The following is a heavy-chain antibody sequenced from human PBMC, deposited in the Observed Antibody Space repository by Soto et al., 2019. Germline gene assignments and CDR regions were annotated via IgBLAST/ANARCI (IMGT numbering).Heavy chain of an antibody. D-gene: IGHD6-19*01. Sequence: QVTLKESGTVLVKPTETLTLRCTVSGSSITDSEMGVSWIRQPPGQPLEWLAHIDSSGEKSYRTFLKSRLATSKDTSKSQIVRTMTNMDPADTATYYCARRHLAVAVSPWFDPWGQGIPVTVSS. CDR2: IDSSGEK. V-gene: IGHV2-26*01. CDR3: ARRHLAVAVSPWFDP. J-gene: IGHJ5*02. CDR1: GSSITDSEMG.